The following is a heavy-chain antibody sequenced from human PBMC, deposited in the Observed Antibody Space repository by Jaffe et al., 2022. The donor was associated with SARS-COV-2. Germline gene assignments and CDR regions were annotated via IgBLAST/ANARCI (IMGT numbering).Heavy chain of an antibody. CDR2: INHSGTS. Sequence: QVQLQQWGAGLLKPSETLSLTCGVSGGFFTGYYWNWIRQSPGKGLEWIGEINHSGTSTYNPALRSRVTLSVDTSKNQFSLKLVSVTAADSAMYYCARANFWGAAVGSPFDYWGQGTMLTVSS. CDR1: GGFFTGYY. D-gene: IGHD6-13*01. V-gene: IGHV4-34*01. J-gene: IGHJ4*02. CDR3: ARANFWGAAVGSPFDY.